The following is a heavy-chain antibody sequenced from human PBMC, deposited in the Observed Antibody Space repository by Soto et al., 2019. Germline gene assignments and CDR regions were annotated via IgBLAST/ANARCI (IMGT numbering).Heavy chain of an antibody. CDR2: ISSSGSII. CDR3: ARDRGYFDSDGYLDY. D-gene: IGHD3-22*01. CDR1: GFTFSDYY. V-gene: IGHV3-11*01. J-gene: IGHJ4*02. Sequence: GGSLRLSCAASGFTFSDYYMSWIRRAQGKGLEWVSYISSSGSIIYYADSVKGRFTISRDNAKNSLYLQMNRLRAEDTVVYYCARDRGYFDSDGYLDYWGQVTLVT.